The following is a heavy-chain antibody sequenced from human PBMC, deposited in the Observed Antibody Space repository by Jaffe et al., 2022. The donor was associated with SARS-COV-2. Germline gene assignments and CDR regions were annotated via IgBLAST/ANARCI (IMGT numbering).Heavy chain of an antibody. CDR3: AREGVTGELSLRREGYYYYYGMDV. CDR2: IWYDGSNK. D-gene: IGHD3-16*02. Sequence: QVQLVESGGGVVQPGRSLRLSCAASGFTFSSYGMHWVRQAPGKGLEWVAVIWYDGSNKYYADSVKGRFTISRDNSKNTLYLQMNSLRAEDTAVYYCAREGVTGELSLRREGYYYYYGMDVWGQGTTVTVSS. CDR1: GFTFSSYG. V-gene: IGHV3-33*01. J-gene: IGHJ6*02.